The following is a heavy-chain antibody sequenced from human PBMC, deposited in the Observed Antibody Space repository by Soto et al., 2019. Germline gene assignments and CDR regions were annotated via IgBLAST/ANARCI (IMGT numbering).Heavy chain of an antibody. CDR2: ISCSGGST. CDR3: AKNTLFGSVTKDY. Sequence: EVQLLDSGGGLVQPGGSLRLSCAASGFTFSRYAMSWVRQAPGKGLEWVSAISCSGGSTYYADSVKGPFTISRDKYQNTRYLQMNRLRAVYTAVYYCAKNTLFGSVTKDYWCPGPLVTVAS. CDR1: GFTFSRYA. J-gene: IGHJ4*02. D-gene: IGHD3-10*01. V-gene: IGHV3-23*01.